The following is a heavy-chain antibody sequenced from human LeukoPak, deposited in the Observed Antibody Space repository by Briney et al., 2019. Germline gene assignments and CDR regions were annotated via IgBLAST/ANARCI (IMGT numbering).Heavy chain of an antibody. CDR1: GGSISSSSYY. D-gene: IGHD4-23*01. V-gene: IGHV4-39*01. J-gene: IGHJ4*02. CDR3: ARLYGGPEHFDY. CDR2: IYYSGST. Sequence: SETLSLTCTVSGGSISSSSYYWGWIRQPPGKGLEWIGSIYYSGSTYYNPSLKSRVTISVDTSKNQFSLKLSSVTAADTAVYYCARLYGGPEHFDYWGQGALVTVSS.